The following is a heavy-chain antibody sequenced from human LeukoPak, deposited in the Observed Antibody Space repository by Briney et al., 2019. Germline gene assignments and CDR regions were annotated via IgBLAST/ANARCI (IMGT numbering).Heavy chain of an antibody. Sequence: ASVKVSCKASGYTFTRYGISWVRQAPGQGLEWMGWISAYNGNTNYAQKLQGRVTMTTDTSTSTAYTELRSLRSDDTAVYYCARVGIAVAGSSADYWGQGTLVTVSS. CDR1: GYTFTRYG. V-gene: IGHV1-18*01. J-gene: IGHJ4*02. D-gene: IGHD6-19*01. CDR2: ISAYNGNT. CDR3: ARVGIAVAGSSADY.